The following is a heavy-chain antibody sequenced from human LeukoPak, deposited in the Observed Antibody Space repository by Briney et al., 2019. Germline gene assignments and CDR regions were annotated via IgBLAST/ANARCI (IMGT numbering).Heavy chain of an antibody. Sequence: SETLSLTCTVSGASISSSNYYWGWIRQPPGKGLEWIGSIYYSRSTYYNPSLKSRVTISVDTSKNQFSLKLSSVTAADTAVYYCARVPTVTFFDYWGQGTLVTVSS. CDR2: IYYSRST. CDR1: GASISSSNYY. J-gene: IGHJ4*02. V-gene: IGHV4-39*01. CDR3: ARVPTVTFFDY. D-gene: IGHD4-17*01.